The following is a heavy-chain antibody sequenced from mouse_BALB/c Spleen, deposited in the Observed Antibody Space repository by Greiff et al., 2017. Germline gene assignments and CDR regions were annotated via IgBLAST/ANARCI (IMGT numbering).Heavy chain of an antibody. J-gene: IGHJ2*01. V-gene: IGHV1-7*01. CDR1: GYTFTSYW. Sequence: VKLQESGAELAKPGASVKMSCKASGYTFTSYWMHWVKQRPGQGLEWIGYINPSTGYTEYNQKFKDKATLTADKSASTAYMQLSSLTSEDSAVYYCARSSSYYFDYWGQGTTLTVSS. CDR2: INPSTGYT. CDR3: ARSSSYYFDY.